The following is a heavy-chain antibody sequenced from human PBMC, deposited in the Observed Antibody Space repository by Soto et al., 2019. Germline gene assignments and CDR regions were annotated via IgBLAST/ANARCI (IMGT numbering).Heavy chain of an antibody. J-gene: IGHJ6*02. CDR3: ARDQRTIFGDNAYGMDV. V-gene: IGHV4-31*03. CDR1: CGSIISGGYY. CDR2: IYYSGST. D-gene: IGHD3-3*01. Sequence: SETLSLTCTFSCGSIISGGYYWSWIRQHPGKGLEWIGYIYYSGSTYYNPSLKSRVTISVDTSKNQFSLKLSSVTAADTAVYYCARDQRTIFGDNAYGMDVWGQGTTVTVSS.